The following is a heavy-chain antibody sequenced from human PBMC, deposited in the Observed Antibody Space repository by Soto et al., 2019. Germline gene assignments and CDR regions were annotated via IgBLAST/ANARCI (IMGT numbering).Heavy chain of an antibody. CDR1: GFTFSDYG. D-gene: IGHD1-26*01. V-gene: IGHV3-33*06. Sequence: PGGSLRLSCAASGFTFSDYGMHWVRQAPGKGLEWVTVIWYDGRNKYYGDSVRGRVTISRDNSKNLLYLQMNSLRAEDTAVYYCAKARGATPYFDYWGQGTLVTVSS. CDR2: IWYDGRNK. J-gene: IGHJ4*02. CDR3: AKARGATPYFDY.